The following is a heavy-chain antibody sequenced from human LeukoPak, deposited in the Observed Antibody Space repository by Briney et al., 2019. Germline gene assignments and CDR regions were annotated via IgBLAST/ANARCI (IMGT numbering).Heavy chain of an antibody. V-gene: IGHV3-53*01. CDR3: ASYSSSAGDAFDI. J-gene: IGHJ3*02. CDR2: IYSGGST. CDR1: GFTVSSNY. D-gene: IGHD6-6*01. Sequence: GGSLRLSCAASGFTVSSNYMSWVRQAPGKGLEWVSVIYSGGSTYYADSVKGRFTISRDNSKNTLYLQMNSLRAEDTAVYYCASYSSSAGDAFDIWGQGTMVTVSS.